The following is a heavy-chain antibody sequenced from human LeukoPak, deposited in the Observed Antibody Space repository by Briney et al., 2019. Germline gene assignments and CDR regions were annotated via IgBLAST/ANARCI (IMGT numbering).Heavy chain of an antibody. V-gene: IGHV3-7*01. D-gene: IGHD3-10*01. J-gene: IGHJ6*03. Sequence: GGSLRLSCAASGSTFSSYWMSWVRQAPGKGLEWVANIKQEGSEKYYVDSVKGRFTISRDNAKNSLYLQMNSLRAEDTAVYYCARVSSKATVRGLITKKNYYYYYMDVWGKGTTVTVSS. CDR3: ARVSSKATVRGLITKKNYYYYYMDV. CDR2: IKQEGSEK. CDR1: GSTFSSYW.